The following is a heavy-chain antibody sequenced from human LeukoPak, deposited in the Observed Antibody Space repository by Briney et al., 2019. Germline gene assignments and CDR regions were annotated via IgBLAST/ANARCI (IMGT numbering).Heavy chain of an antibody. CDR3: SRSLTGSGWMYYFDF. CDR1: GFTFGDYA. CDR2: IRSKALGATT. Sequence: QPGRSLRLSCTTSGFTFGDYAMTWVRQAPGKGLEWVGFIRSKALGATTEYAASVKDRFTVSRDDSESIAYLQMNSLGTEDTAVYYCSRSLTGSGWMYYFDFWGQGSLVTVSS. D-gene: IGHD6-19*01. J-gene: IGHJ4*02. V-gene: IGHV3-49*04.